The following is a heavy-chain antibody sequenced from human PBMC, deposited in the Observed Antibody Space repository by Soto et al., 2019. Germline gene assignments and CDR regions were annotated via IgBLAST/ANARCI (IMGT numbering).Heavy chain of an antibody. V-gene: IGHV3-13*01. Sequence: GGSLRLSCAASGFTFSSYDMHWVRQATGKGLEWVSAIGTAGDTYYPGSGKGRFNISRENGKNSLYLQMNSLRAEDTAVYYCARDRKADFWSGYGGLDYYYGMDVWGQGTTVTVSS. CDR2: IGTAGDT. CDR1: GFTFSSYD. CDR3: ARDRKADFWSGYGGLDYYYGMDV. D-gene: IGHD3-3*01. J-gene: IGHJ6*02.